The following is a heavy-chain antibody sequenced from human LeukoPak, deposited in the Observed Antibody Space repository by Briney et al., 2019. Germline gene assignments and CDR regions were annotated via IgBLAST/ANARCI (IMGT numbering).Heavy chain of an antibody. J-gene: IGHJ4*02. Sequence: GRSLRLSCAASGFTFSSYGMHWVRQAPGKGLEWVSSISSSSSYIYYADSVKGRFTISRDNAKNSLYLQMNSLRAEDTAVYYCARDRGSSYWGQGTLVTASS. D-gene: IGHD3-10*01. CDR3: ARDRGSSY. V-gene: IGHV3-21*01. CDR1: GFTFSSYG. CDR2: ISSSSSYI.